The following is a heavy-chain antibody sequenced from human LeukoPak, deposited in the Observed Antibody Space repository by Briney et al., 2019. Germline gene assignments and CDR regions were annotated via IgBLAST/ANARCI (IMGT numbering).Heavy chain of an antibody. J-gene: IGHJ6*02. V-gene: IGHV4-34*01. CDR1: GGSFSGYY. D-gene: IGHD6-13*01. CDR3: ARGLAAYYYHYYGMDV. CDR2: INHSGST. Sequence: SETLSLTCAVYGGSFSGYYWSWIRQPPGKGLEWIGEINHSGSTNYNPSLKSRVTISVDTSKNQFSLKLSSVTAADTAVYYCARGLAAYYYHYYGMDVWGQGTTVTVSS.